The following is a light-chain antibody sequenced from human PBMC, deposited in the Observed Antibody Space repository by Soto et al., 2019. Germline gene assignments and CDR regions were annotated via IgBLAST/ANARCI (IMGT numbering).Light chain of an antibody. V-gene: IGKV3-20*01. Sequence: EIVLTQSPGTLSLSPGERATLSCRASQSVRSNFLAWYQQRPGQAPRLLIYGASSRATDIPDRFSGSGSGTDFTLNVSRLEPEDCAVYYCQQYGSALQTFGQGTKVEIK. CDR2: GAS. CDR3: QQYGSALQT. CDR1: QSVRSNF. J-gene: IGKJ1*01.